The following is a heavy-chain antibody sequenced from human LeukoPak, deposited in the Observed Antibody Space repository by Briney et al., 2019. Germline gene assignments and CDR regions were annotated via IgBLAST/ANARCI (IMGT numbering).Heavy chain of an antibody. J-gene: IGHJ3*02. CDR1: GFTFSSYG. CDR3: ARRFGDDAFDI. D-gene: IGHD3-10*01. CDR2: IWYDGSNK. Sequence: GGSLRLSCAASGFTFSSYGMHWVRQAPGKGLEWVAVIWYDGSNKYYTDSVKGRFTISRDNSKNTLNLQMNILRAEDTAVYYCARRFGDDAFDIWGQGTVVTVSS. V-gene: IGHV3-33*01.